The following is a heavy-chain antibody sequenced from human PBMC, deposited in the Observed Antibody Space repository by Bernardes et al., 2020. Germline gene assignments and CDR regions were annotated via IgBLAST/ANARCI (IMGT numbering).Heavy chain of an antibody. Sequence: GGSLRLSCAASGFTFSNSVMSWVRQAPGKGLEWVSGLSVSGGSTYYADSVKGRFTISRDNSKNTLYLQMNSLRAEDTAVYYCAKGASGSYLHWFDSWGQGTLVTGSA. J-gene: IGHJ5*01. CDR2: LSVSGGST. CDR1: GFTFSNSV. CDR3: AKGASGSYLHWFDS. D-gene: IGHD3-10*01. V-gene: IGHV3-23*01.